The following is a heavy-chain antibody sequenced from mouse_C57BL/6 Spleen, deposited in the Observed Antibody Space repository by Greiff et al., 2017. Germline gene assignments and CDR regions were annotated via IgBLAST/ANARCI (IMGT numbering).Heavy chain of an antibody. V-gene: IGHV7-3*01. CDR1: GFTFTDYY. J-gene: IGHJ4*01. Sequence: EVQGVESGGGLVQPGGSLSLSCAASGFTFTDYYMSWVRQPPGKALEWLGFIRNKANGYTTEYSASVKGRFTISRDNSQSILYLQMNALGAEDSATYYCARYTFYYAMDYWGQGTSVTVSS. CDR2: IRNKANGYTT. CDR3: ARYTFYYAMDY.